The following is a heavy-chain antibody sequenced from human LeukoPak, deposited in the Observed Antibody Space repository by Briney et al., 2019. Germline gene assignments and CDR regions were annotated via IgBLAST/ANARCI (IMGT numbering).Heavy chain of an antibody. Sequence: SETLSLTCTVSGGSISSGNYYWGWIRQPPGKGPEWIGNIYYSGSTYYNPSLKSRVTISVDTSKNQFSLKLSSVTAADTAVYYCARASSGSFDYWGQGTLVTVSS. CDR2: IYYSGST. CDR3: ARASSGSFDY. V-gene: IGHV4-39*01. D-gene: IGHD1-26*01. CDR1: GGSISSGNYY. J-gene: IGHJ4*02.